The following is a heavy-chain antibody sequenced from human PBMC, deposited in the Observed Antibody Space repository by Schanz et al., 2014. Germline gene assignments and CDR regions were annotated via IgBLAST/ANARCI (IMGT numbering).Heavy chain of an antibody. D-gene: IGHD5-12*01. J-gene: IGHJ4*02. CDR1: GFTVSSNY. CDR3: ARDEGRDGYNLAFDV. Sequence: EVQLVESGGGLIQPGGSLRLSCAASGFTVSSNYMSWVRQAPGKGLEWVSTVYMSAASTRYADSVKGRFIISRDSSKNPLFLQMNSLRPEDTALYFCARDEGRDGYNLAFDVWGQGTLVTVSS. V-gene: IGHV3-53*01. CDR2: VYMSAAST.